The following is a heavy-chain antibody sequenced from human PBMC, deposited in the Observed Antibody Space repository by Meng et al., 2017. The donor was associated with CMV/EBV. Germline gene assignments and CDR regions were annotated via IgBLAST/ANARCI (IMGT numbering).Heavy chain of an antibody. V-gene: IGHV3-11*01. CDR1: GFTFSDYY. D-gene: IGHD2-2*02. Sequence: GESLKISCAASGFTFSDYYMSWIRQAPGKGLEWVSYISSSGSTIYYADSVKGRFTISRDNAKNSLYLQMNSLRAEDTAVYYCARALYCSSTNCYTDYYYYGMDVWGQGTTVTVSS. J-gene: IGHJ6*02. CDR2: ISSSGSTI. CDR3: ARALYCSSTNCYTDYYYYGMDV.